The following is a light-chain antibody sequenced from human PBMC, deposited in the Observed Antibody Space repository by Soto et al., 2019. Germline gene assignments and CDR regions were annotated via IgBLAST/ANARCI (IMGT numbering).Light chain of an antibody. V-gene: IGLV2-14*01. J-gene: IGLJ1*01. CDR2: EVN. CDR1: SSDVGDYNY. Sequence: SALTQPASVSGSPGQSITISCTGTSSDVGDYNYVSWYQQHPGKAPKLMIYEVNNRPSGVSNRFSGSKSGNTASLTISGLQAEDEADYYCSSYTSRSTRVFGTGTKVTVL. CDR3: SSYTSRSTRV.